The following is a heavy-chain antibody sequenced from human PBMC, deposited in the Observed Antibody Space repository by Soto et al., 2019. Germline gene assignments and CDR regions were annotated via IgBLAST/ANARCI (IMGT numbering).Heavy chain of an antibody. D-gene: IGHD2-2*01. CDR2: VGWNGGDI. CDR3: AKDRAVVVPVSTSYFHYYGLDV. V-gene: IGHV3-9*01. CDR1: GFTLDDYT. J-gene: IGHJ6*02. Sequence: VQLVESGGGLVQPGGSLRLSCAASGFTLDDYTMHWVRQAPGKGLEWVAGVGWNGGDIVYADSVKGRFTVSRDNTKNSLYLEMNSLRTEDTAIYYCAKDRAVVVPVSTSYFHYYGLDVWGQVTTVTVS.